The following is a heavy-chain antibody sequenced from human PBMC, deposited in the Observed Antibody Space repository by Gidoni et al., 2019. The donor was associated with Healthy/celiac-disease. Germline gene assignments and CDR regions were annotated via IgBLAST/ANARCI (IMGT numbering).Heavy chain of an antibody. CDR1: GFPFTSSA. J-gene: IGHJ6*02. Sequence: QMQLVQSGPEVKQPGTSVKVSCKASGFPFTSSAMQWVRQARGQRLEWIGWIVVGSGNTNYEQKFQERVTITRDMSTSTAYMELSSLRSEDTAVYYCAADPLQEVDYYYGMDVWGQGTTVTVSS. CDR3: AADPLQEVDYYYGMDV. V-gene: IGHV1-58*02. D-gene: IGHD4-4*01. CDR2: IVVGSGNT.